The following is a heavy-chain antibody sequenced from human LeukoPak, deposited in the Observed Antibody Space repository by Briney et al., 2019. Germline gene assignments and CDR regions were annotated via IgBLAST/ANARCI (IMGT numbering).Heavy chain of an antibody. CDR2: IYYSGST. CDR3: ARHVGEPTYYDFWSGCSLNWFDP. J-gene: IGHJ5*02. CDR1: GGSISSSSYY. Sequence: TPSETLSLTCTVSGGSISSSSYYWGWLRQPPGKGLEWIGSIYYSGSTYYNPSLKSRVTISVDTSKNQFSLKLSSVTAADTAVYYCARHVGEPTYYDFWSGCSLNWFDPWGQGTLVTVSS. D-gene: IGHD3-3*01. V-gene: IGHV4-39*01.